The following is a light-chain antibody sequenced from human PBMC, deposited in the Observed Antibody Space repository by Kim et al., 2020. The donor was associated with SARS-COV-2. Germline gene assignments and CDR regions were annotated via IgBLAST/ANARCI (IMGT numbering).Light chain of an antibody. CDR1: QDIRNY. J-gene: IGKJ2*01. CDR3: QQYDNLPYT. Sequence: DIQMTQSPSSLSVSVGDRVTITCQASQDIRNYVNWYQQKPGKAPNLLIYGATNLEPGVPSRFSGSGSGAECTFTISSLQPEDIATYYCQQYDNLPYTFAQGTKLEI. CDR2: GAT. V-gene: IGKV1-33*01.